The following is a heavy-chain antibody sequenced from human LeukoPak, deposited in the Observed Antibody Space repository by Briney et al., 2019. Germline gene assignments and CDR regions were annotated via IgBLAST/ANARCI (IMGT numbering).Heavy chain of an antibody. D-gene: IGHD1-20*01. CDR2: IYYSGST. J-gene: IGHJ4*02. CDR3: AGISYNWNDLLAPD. CDR1: GGSISSSSYY. Sequence: SETLSLTCTVSGGSISSSSYYWGWIRQPPGKGLEWIGSIYYSGSTYYNPSLKSRVTISVDTSKNQFSLKLSSVTAADTAVYYCAGISYNWNDLLAPDWGQGTLVTVSS. V-gene: IGHV4-39*01.